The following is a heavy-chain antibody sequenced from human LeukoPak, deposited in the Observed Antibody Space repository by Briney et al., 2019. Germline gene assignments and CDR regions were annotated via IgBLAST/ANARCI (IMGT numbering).Heavy chain of an antibody. CDR3: ARAPYGSADHYYYYYYMDV. CDR1: GYTFTGYY. V-gene: IGHV1-2*02. J-gene: IGHJ6*03. D-gene: IGHD3-10*01. CDR2: INPNSGGT. Sequence: GASVKVSCKASGYTFTGYYMHWVRQAPGQGLEWMGWINPNSGGTNYAQKFQGRVTMTRDTSISTAYMELSRMRSDDTAVYYCARAPYGSADHYYYYYYMDVWGKGTTVTISS.